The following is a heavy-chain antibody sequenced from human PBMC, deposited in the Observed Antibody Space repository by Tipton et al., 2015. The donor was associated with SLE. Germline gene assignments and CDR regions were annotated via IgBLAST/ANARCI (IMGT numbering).Heavy chain of an antibody. CDR2: ISYDGNNE. CDR3: AKGEAGFRSHYDVMDV. D-gene: IGHD3-3*01. V-gene: IGHV3-30*18. J-gene: IGHJ6*02. Sequence: RSLRLSCAASGFTFSTYWKSWVRQAPGKGLEWVAVISYDGNNEYYRDSVKGRFTISRDNSKNTLYLQMNSLRDEDAAVYFCAKGEAGFRSHYDVMDVWGQGTTVTVSS. CDR1: GFTFSTYW.